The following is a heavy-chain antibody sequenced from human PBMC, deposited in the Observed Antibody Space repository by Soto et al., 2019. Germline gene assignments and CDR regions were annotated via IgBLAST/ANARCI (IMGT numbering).Heavy chain of an antibody. D-gene: IGHD1-26*01. CDR1: GFTFSNAW. CDR3: TTELIVIARGTFDY. V-gene: IGHV3-15*01. J-gene: IGHJ4*02. CDR2: IKSKTDGGTT. Sequence: GGSLRLSCAASGFTFSNAWMSWVRQAPGKGLEWVGRIKSKTDGGTTDYAAPVKGRFTISRDDSKNTLYLQMNSLKTEDTAVYYCTTELIVIARGTFDYWGQGTLVTVSS.